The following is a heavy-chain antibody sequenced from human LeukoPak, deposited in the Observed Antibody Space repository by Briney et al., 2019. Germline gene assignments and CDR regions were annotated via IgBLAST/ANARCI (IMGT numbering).Heavy chain of an antibody. CDR2: ISSSSSYI. Sequence: GGSLRLSCAASGFTFSSYAMSWVRQAPGKGLEWVSSISSSSSYIYYADSVKGRFTISRDNAKNSLYLQMNSLRAEDTAVYYCARNYDILTGAFNFDYWGQGTLVTVSS. V-gene: IGHV3-21*01. CDR3: ARNYDILTGAFNFDY. D-gene: IGHD3-9*01. J-gene: IGHJ4*02. CDR1: GFTFSSYA.